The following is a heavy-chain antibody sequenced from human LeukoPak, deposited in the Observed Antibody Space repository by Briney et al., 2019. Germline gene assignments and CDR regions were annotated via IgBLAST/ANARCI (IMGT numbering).Heavy chain of an antibody. J-gene: IGHJ4*02. D-gene: IGHD4-23*01. CDR1: GYTFTSYG. CDR3: ARGLTVVTPYYFDY. Sequence: GASVKVSCKASGYTFTSYGISWVRQAPGQGLEWMGWISAYNGNTNYAQKFQGRVMITADESTSTAYMELSSLRSEDTAVYYCARGLTVVTPYYFDYWGQGTLVTVSS. V-gene: IGHV1-18*01. CDR2: ISAYNGNT.